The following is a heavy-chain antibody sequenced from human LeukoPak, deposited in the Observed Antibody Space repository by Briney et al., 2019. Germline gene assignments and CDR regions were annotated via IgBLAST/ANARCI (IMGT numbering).Heavy chain of an antibody. J-gene: IGHJ5*02. V-gene: IGHV4-34*01. CDR1: GESFSGYY. CDR3: ARRSDYDILTGYSNSRFDP. D-gene: IGHD3-9*01. CDR2: INHSGST. Sequence: SETLSLTCAVYGESFSGYYWSWIRQPPGKGLEWIGEINHSGSTNNNPTLKSRVTISVDTSKNQFSLKLSSVTAADTAVYYCARRSDYDILTGYSNSRFDPWGQGTLVTISS.